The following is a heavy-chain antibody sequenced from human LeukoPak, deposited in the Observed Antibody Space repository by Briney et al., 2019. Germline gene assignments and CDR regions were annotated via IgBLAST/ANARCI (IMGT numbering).Heavy chain of an antibody. CDR2: INPSGGST. V-gene: IGHV1-46*01. J-gene: IGHJ6*03. D-gene: IGHD3-22*01. CDR3: ARVFVDDSSGYYGSGYYYYMDV. CDR1: GYIFTSYY. Sequence: ASVKASCKASGYIFTSYYMHWVRQAPGQGLEWMGIINPSGGSTSYAQKFQGRVTMTRDMSTSTVYMELSSLRSEDTAVYYCARVFVDDSSGYYGSGYYYYMDVWGKGTTVTVSS.